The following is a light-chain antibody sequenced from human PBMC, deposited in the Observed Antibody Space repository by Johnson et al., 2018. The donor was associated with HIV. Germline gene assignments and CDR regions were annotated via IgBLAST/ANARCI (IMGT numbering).Light chain of an antibody. Sequence: QSILTQPPSVSAAPGQKVTISCSGSSSNIGKNHVSWYQQFPGTAPKLLVYEDDKRPSGIPDRFSGSKSGTSATLGITGLQTGDEADYYCGTWDSSLSAGPYVFGTGTKVTVL. CDR1: SSNIGKNH. CDR2: EDD. J-gene: IGLJ1*01. CDR3: GTWDSSLSAGPYV. V-gene: IGLV1-51*02.